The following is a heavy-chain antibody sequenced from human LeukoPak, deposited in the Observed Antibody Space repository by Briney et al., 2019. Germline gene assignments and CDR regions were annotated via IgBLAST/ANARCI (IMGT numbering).Heavy chain of an antibody. J-gene: IGHJ5*02. D-gene: IGHD3-3*01. CDR2: IYTSGST. Sequence: SQTLSLTCTVSGGSISSGSYYWSWIRQPGGKGLEWIGRIYTSGSTNYNPSLKSRVTISVDTSKNQFSLKLSSVTAADTAVYYCARESYYDFWSGLSWFDPWGQGTLVTVSS. CDR1: GGSISSGSYY. CDR3: ARESYYDFWSGLSWFDP. V-gene: IGHV4-61*02.